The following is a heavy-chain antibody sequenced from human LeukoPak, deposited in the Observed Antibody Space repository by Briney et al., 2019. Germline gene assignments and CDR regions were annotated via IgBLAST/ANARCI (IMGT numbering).Heavy chain of an antibody. CDR3: ARGSFAASYGMDV. CDR2: INHGGST. D-gene: IGHD5-18*01. Sequence: TEPLSLTCAVYGGSFRGYYWSWIRQPPGKGLEWIGEINHGGSTNYNPSPKSRVTISVDTSKNQFSLRLNSVTAADTAVYYCARGSFAASYGMDVWGQGTTVTVSS. J-gene: IGHJ6*02. V-gene: IGHV4-34*01. CDR1: GGSFRGYY.